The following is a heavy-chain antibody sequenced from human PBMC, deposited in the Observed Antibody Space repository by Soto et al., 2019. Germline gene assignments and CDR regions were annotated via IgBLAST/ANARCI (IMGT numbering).Heavy chain of an antibody. CDR1: GYNLRDYG. D-gene: IGHD6-13*01. J-gene: IGHJ6*02. V-gene: IGHV1-18*01. CDR3: GREGQQLAQEQYFQFNGVDV. Sequence: QVPLVQSGVEVKPPGASVKVSCTAHGYNLRDYGVSWLRQAPGQGFEWMGWISGDNVNRRSSQRFQDRLTLTTDTSTNTAFLEVRSLRSDDTAVYYCGREGQQLAQEQYFQFNGVDVWGQGTSVTVSS. CDR2: ISGDNVNR.